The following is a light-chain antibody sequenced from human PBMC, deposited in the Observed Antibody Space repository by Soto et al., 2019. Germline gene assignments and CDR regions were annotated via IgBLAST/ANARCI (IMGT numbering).Light chain of an antibody. V-gene: IGKV1-5*01. CDR1: QSISTW. Sequence: DIQMTQSPSTLPASVGDRVTITCRASQSISTWLAWYQQKPGTAPKLLIYHASTLESGVPSRFSGSGSGTEFTLTISSLQPDDFATYSCQHYMSYSFAQGTKVDIK. CDR3: QHYMSYS. CDR2: HAS. J-gene: IGKJ1*01.